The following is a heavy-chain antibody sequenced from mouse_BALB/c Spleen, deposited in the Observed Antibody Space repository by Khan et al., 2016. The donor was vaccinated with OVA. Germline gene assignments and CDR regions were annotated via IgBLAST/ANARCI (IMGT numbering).Heavy chain of an antibody. V-gene: IGHV9-3-1*01. CDR1: GYTFTNYG. Sequence: QIQLVQSGPELKKPGETVKISCKASGYTFTNYGMNWVKQSPGKALKWMGWINTYTGEPTYADDFKGRFAFSLETSASTAYLQINNLKNEDTATYVCARPPYLSYTLDYWGQGTSVNVSA. D-gene: IGHD2-10*01. CDR3: ARPPYLSYTLDY. CDR2: INTYTGEP. J-gene: IGHJ4*01.